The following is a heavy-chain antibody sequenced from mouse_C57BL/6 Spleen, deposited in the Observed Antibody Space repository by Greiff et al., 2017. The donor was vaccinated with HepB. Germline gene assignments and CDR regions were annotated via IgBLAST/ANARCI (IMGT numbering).Heavy chain of an antibody. CDR1: GFTITDYY. J-gene: IGHJ1*03. D-gene: IGHD2-13*01. Sequence: VQLQQSGAELVKPGASVKLSCTASGFTITDYYMHWVKQRPEQGLEWIGRIDPSDGYTKYTPKFQGKATITADTSSNTAYLQLSSLTSEDTAVYESARSGEYGDWYFDVWGTGTTVTVSS. CDR2: IDPSDGYT. V-gene: IGHV14-2*01. CDR3: ARSGEYGDWYFDV.